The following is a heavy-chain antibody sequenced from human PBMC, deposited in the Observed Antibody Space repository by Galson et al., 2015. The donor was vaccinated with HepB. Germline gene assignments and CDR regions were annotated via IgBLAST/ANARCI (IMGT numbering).Heavy chain of an antibody. CDR3: ARSSLPYDSSGYYYYDY. V-gene: IGHV4-59*01. Sequence: SETLSLTCTVSGGSISSYYWSWIRQPPGKGLEWIGYIYYSGSTNYNPSLKSRVTISVDTSKNQFSLKLSSVTAADTAVYYCARSSLPYDSSGYYYYDYWGQGTLVTVSS. J-gene: IGHJ4*02. D-gene: IGHD3-22*01. CDR2: IYYSGST. CDR1: GGSISSYY.